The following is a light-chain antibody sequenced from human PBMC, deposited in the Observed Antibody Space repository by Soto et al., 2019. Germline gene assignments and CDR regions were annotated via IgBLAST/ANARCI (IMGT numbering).Light chain of an antibody. Sequence: ETVMTQSPSALSVPPGETATLSCRASQSVSNNLAWYQQKPGRAPRLVIFGASTRATNIPARFSGSGSGTQFTLTISSLQSEDSAVYYCQQYNGWPRTFGQGTKVEVK. V-gene: IGKV3-15*01. CDR3: QQYNGWPRT. J-gene: IGKJ1*01. CDR1: QSVSNN. CDR2: GAS.